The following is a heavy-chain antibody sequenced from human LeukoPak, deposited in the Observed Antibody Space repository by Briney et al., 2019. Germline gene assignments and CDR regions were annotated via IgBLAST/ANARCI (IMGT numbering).Heavy chain of an antibody. D-gene: IGHD1-26*01. J-gene: IGHJ4*02. CDR1: GGSLSGYY. CDR2: IIDDGAT. CDR3: ARGRVGATSLGFDY. V-gene: IGHV4-34*12. Sequence: PSETLSLTCAVFGGSLSGYYWTWIRQPPGKGLEWIGEIIDDGATKYNSSLKSRVTLSVDTSKNQFSLKLSSVTAADTAVYYCARGRVGATSLGFDYWGQGTLVTVSS.